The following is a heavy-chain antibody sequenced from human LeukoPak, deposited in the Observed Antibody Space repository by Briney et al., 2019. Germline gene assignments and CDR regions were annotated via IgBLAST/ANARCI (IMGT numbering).Heavy chain of an antibody. CDR1: GGSISSGGYS. D-gene: IGHD3-10*01. CDR3: ARGGLYYYGSGSYTPFDP. Sequence: SETLSLTCAVSGGSISSGGYSWSWIRQPPGKGLEWIGYIYHSGSTYYNPSLKSRVTISVDRSKNQFSLKLSSVTAADTAVYYGARGGLYYYGSGSYTPFDPWGQGTLVTVSS. J-gene: IGHJ5*02. CDR2: IYHSGST. V-gene: IGHV4-30-2*01.